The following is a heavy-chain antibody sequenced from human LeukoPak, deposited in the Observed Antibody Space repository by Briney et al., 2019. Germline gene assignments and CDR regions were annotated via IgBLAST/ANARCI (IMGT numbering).Heavy chain of an antibody. J-gene: IGHJ4*02. CDR2: ISAYNGNT. CDR1: GYTFTSYG. CDR3: ARPTIYYDSSGYPPDY. D-gene: IGHD3-22*01. V-gene: IGHV1-18*01. Sequence: ASVKVSCKASGYTFTSYGISWVRQAPGQGLEWMGWISAYNGNTNYAQKLQGRVTMTTDTSTSTAYMELRSLRSDDTAVYYCARPTIYYDSSGYPPDYWGQGTLVTVSS.